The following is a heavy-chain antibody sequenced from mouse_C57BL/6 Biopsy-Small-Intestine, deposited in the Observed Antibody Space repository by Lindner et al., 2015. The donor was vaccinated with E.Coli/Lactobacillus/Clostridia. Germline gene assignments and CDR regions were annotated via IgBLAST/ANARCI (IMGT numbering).Heavy chain of an antibody. V-gene: IGHV5-17*01. CDR3: VRHFYGSSYGWYFDV. CDR1: GFTFSDYG. CDR2: ISSGSSTI. J-gene: IGHJ1*03. D-gene: IGHD1-1*01. Sequence: VQLQESGGGLVKPGGFLKLSCAASGFTFSDYGMHWVRQAPEKGLEWVAYISSGSSTIYYADTVKGRFTISRDNAKNTLFLQVTSLRSEDTAMYYCVRHFYGSSYGWYFDVWGTGTTVTVSS.